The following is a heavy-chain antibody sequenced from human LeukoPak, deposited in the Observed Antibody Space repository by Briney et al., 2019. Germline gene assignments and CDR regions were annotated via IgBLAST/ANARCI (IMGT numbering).Heavy chain of an antibody. CDR2: IASDGSHT. V-gene: IGHV3-30*14. J-gene: IGHJ4*02. CDR3: ARDGGSSWAFDY. CDR1: GFTFSTYF. D-gene: IGHD4-23*01. Sequence: PGRSLRLSCAASGFTFSTYFMHWVRQAPGKGLEWVADIASDGSHTFYVESVKGRFTISRDNSKNTLYLQMGSLRAEDMAVYYCARDGGSSWAFDYWGQGTLVTVSS.